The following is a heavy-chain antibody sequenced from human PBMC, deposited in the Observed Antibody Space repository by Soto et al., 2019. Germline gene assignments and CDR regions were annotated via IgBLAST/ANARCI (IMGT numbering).Heavy chain of an antibody. CDR2: IYYSGST. Sequence: PFVLISHTYTVSDGNISNHYCSWIRQPPGKGLEWIGYIYYSGSTNYNPSLKSRVTISVDTSKNQFSLKLSSVTAADTAVYYCARGQNILTGYYQVDYWGQGTLVT. D-gene: IGHD3-9*01. J-gene: IGHJ4*02. CDR1: DGNISNHY. V-gene: IGHV4-59*11. CDR3: ARGQNILTGYYQVDY.